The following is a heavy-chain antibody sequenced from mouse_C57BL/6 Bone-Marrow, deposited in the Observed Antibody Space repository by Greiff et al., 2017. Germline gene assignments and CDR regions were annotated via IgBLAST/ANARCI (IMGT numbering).Heavy chain of an antibody. J-gene: IGHJ2*01. CDR1: GFNIKDDY. Sequence: EVKLQESGAELVRPGASVKLSCTASGFNIKDDYMHWVKQRPEQGLEWIGWIDPENGDTEYASKFQGKATITADTSSNTAYLQLSSLTSEDTAVYYCTTDSLPDYWGQGTTLTVSS. CDR2: IDPENGDT. D-gene: IGHD6-5*01. CDR3: TTDSLPDY. V-gene: IGHV14-4*01.